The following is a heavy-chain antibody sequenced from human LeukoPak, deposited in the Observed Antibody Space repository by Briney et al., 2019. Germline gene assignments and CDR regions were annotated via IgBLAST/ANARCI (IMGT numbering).Heavy chain of an antibody. CDR3: ARGQVLRFHPYFDY. CDR2: IYYSGST. CDR1: GGSISSYY. V-gene: IGHV4-59*01. Sequence: PSETLSPTCTVSGGSISSYYWSWIRQPPGKGLEWIGYIYYSGSTNYNPSLKSRVTISVDTSKNQFSLKLSSVPAADTAVYYCARGQVLRFHPYFDYWGQGTLVTVSS. D-gene: IGHD2-8*02. J-gene: IGHJ4*02.